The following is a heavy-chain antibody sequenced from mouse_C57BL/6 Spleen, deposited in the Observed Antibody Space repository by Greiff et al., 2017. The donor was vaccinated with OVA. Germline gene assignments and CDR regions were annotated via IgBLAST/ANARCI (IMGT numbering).Heavy chain of an antibody. V-gene: IGHV5-16*01. CDR2: INYDGSST. J-gene: IGHJ2*01. Sequence: EVQLVESEGGLVQPGRSMKLSCTASGFTFSDYYMAWVRQVPEKGLEWVANINYDGSSTYYLDSLKSRFIISRDNAKNILYLQMSSLKSEDTATYYCARGDDYDGLDYWGQGTTLTVSS. CDR3: ARGDDYDGLDY. D-gene: IGHD2-4*01. CDR1: GFTFSDYY.